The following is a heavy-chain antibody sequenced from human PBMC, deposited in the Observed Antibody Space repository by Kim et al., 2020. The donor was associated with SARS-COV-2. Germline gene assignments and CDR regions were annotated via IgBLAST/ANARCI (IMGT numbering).Heavy chain of an antibody. CDR3: ARSSSGWYVVSRWSGYYFDD. Sequence: SETLSLTCTVSGGSVSSGSYYWSWIRQPPGKGLEWIGYIYYSGSTNYNPSLKSRVTISVDTSKNQFSLKLSSVTAADTAVYYCARSSSGWYVVSRWSGYYFDDWGQGTLVTVSS. CDR1: GGSVSSGSYY. D-gene: IGHD6-19*01. CDR2: IYYSGST. J-gene: IGHJ4*02. V-gene: IGHV4-61*01.